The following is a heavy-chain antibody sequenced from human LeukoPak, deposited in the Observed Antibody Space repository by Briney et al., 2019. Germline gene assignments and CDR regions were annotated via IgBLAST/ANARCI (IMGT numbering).Heavy chain of an antibody. CDR3: VSSSESSCYDY. CDR2: IYSGST. CDR1: GGSISSSSYY. Sequence: KPSETLSLTCTASGGSISSSSYYWGWIRQPPGKGLEWIGSIYSGSTYYNPSLKSRVTISVDTSKNQFSLKLSSVTAADTAVYYCVSSSESSCYDYWGQGTLVTVSS. D-gene: IGHD2-15*01. V-gene: IGHV4-39*01. J-gene: IGHJ4*02.